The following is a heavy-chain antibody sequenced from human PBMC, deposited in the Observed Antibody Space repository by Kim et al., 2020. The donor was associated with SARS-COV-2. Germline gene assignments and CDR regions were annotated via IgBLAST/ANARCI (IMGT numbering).Heavy chain of an antibody. CDR3: AKASRDDYGDYVGGGY. CDR1: GFTFSSYG. J-gene: IGHJ4*02. D-gene: IGHD4-17*01. V-gene: IGHV3-30*18. CDR2: ISYDGSNK. Sequence: GGSLRLSCAASGFTFSSYGMHWVRQAPGKGLEWVAVISYDGSNKYYADSVKGRFTISRDNSKNTLYLQRNSLRAEDTAVYYCAKASRDDYGDYVGGGYWGQGTLVTVSS.